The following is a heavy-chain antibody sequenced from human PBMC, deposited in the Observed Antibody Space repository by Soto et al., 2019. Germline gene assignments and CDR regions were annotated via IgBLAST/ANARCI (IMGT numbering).Heavy chain of an antibody. J-gene: IGHJ4*02. CDR3: AHSPWGAAPDY. CDR2: IYWNDDK. CDR1: GFSVSARGVG. Sequence: SGPTLVNPTQTLTLTCALSGFSVSARGVGVGWIRQPPGKALEWLAIIYWNDDKLYRPSLQSRLTITKDTSKNQVVLTMTNMDPVDTATYYCAHSPWGAAPDYWGQGTTVTVYS. D-gene: IGHD3-16*01. V-gene: IGHV2-5*01.